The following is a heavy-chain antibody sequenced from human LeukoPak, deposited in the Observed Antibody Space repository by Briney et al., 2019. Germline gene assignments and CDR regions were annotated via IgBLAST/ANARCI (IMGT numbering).Heavy chain of an antibody. CDR1: GFTFSNAW. V-gene: IGHV3-30*02. J-gene: IGHJ4*02. CDR2: IRYDGSNK. D-gene: IGHD2-2*01. Sequence: GGSLRLSCAASGFTFSNAWMSWVRQAPGKGLEWVAFIRYDGSNKYYADSVKGRFTISRDNSKNTLYLQMNSLRAEDTAVYYCAKDRSKVVPAAMDYFDYWGQGTLVTVSS. CDR3: AKDRSKVVPAAMDYFDY.